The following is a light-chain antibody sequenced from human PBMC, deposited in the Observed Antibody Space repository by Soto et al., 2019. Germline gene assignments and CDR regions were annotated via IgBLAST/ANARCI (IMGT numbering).Light chain of an antibody. CDR1: QSISSY. CDR2: KAS. V-gene: IGKV1-5*03. CDR3: QQYNSFLLN. Sequence: DIQMTQSPSSLSASVGDRVTITCRASQSISSYLNWYQPKPGKAPKLLIYKASSLESGVPSRFSGSGSGTEFTLTISSLRPDDFATYYCQQYNSFLLNFGGGTKVDIK. J-gene: IGKJ4*01.